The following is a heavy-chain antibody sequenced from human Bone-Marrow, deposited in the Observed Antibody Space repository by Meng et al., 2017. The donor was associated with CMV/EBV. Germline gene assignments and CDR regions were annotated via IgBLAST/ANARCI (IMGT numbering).Heavy chain of an antibody. Sequence: GGSLRLSCAASGFTFSSYWMSWVRQAPGKGLEWVAFIRYDGSNKYYADSVKGRFTISRDNSKNTLYLQMNSLRAEDTAVYYCAKDRGAIAVAGTGFDYWGQRKLVNVAS. J-gene: IGHJ4*02. D-gene: IGHD6-19*01. CDR3: AKDRGAIAVAGTGFDY. V-gene: IGHV3-30*02. CDR1: GFTFSSYW. CDR2: IRYDGSNK.